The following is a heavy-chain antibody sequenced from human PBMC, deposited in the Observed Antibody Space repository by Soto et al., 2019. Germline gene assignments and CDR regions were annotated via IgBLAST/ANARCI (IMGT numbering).Heavy chain of an antibody. J-gene: IGHJ6*02. CDR3: RSSSRYSTDV. D-gene: IGHD6-13*01. CDR2: IYGTGNT. CDR1: GGSITNSFY. Sequence: QLQLQESGTGLVKPSETLSLSCTVSGGSITNSFYWGWIRQPPGKGLEWIGSIYGTGNTYYNPSLKGRVTISADTSKNQFSLNLISVTAADTAVYYCRSSSRYSTDVWGQGATVTVSS. V-gene: IGHV4-39*01.